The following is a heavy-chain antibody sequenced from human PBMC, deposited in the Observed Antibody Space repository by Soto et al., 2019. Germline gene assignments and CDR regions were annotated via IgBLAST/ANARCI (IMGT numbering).Heavy chain of an antibody. D-gene: IGHD6-13*01. J-gene: IGHJ3*02. CDR1: GGTFSSYA. V-gene: IGHV1-69*01. CDR3: ARGRGGVYAFDI. CDR2: IIPICGTA. Sequence: QVQLVQSGAEVKKPGSSVKVSCKASGGTFSSYAISWVRQAPGHGLEWMGGIIPICGTANYAQKFQGRVTITADESTSTAYMELSSRRSEDTSGYYCARGRGGVYAFDIWGQGTMVTVSS.